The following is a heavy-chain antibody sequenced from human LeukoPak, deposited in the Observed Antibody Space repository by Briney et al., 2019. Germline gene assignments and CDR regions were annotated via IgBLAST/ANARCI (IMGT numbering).Heavy chain of an antibody. CDR3: ARKITMVREFDP. D-gene: IGHD3-10*01. CDR2: IIPIFGTA. CDR1: GGTFSSYA. Sequence: SVKVSCKASGGTFSSYATSWVRQAPGQGLEWMGGIIPIFGTANYAQKFQGRVTITADESTSTAYMELSSLRSEDTAVYYCARKITMVREFDPWGQGTLVTVSS. J-gene: IGHJ5*02. V-gene: IGHV1-69*13.